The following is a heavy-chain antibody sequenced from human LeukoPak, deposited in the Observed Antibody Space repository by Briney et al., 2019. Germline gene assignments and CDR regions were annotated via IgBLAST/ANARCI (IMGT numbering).Heavy chain of an antibody. Sequence: GGSLRLSCAASGFTFSNYAMNWVRQAPGKGLEWVSAISGSGGSTYYADSVKGRFTISRDNSKNTLYLQMNSLRAEDTAVYYCAKDSAQLWRYTLTVGAFDIWGQGTMVTVSS. CDR2: ISGSGGST. V-gene: IGHV3-23*01. J-gene: IGHJ3*02. CDR3: AKDSAQLWRYTLTVGAFDI. CDR1: GFTFSNYA. D-gene: IGHD5-18*01.